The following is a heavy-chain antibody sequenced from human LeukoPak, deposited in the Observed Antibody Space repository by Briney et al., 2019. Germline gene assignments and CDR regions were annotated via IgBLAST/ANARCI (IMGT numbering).Heavy chain of an antibody. CDR2: IKQDGSEK. CDR3: ARDLTYYDFWSGYYNPQFDY. Sequence: PGGSLRLSCAASGFTFSSYWMSWVRQAPGKGLEWVANIKQDGSEKYYVDSVKGRFTISRDNAKNSLYLQMNSLRAEDTAVYYCARDLTYYDFWSGYYNPQFDYWGQGTLVTVSS. CDR1: GFTFSSYW. D-gene: IGHD3-3*01. J-gene: IGHJ4*02. V-gene: IGHV3-7*01.